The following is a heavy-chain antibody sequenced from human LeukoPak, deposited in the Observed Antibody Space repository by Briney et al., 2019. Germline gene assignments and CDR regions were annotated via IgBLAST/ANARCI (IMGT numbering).Heavy chain of an antibody. CDR3: ARCRDEFGDYGFTS. CDR2: IYDSGST. V-gene: IGHV4-59*01. Sequence: PSETLSLTCTVSGDSITSNYWSWIRQPPGKGLEWIGYIYDSGSTKYNPSLKSRVTISVDTSKNQFSLKLTSVTAADTAVYYCARCRDEFGDYGFTSWGQGTLVTVSS. J-gene: IGHJ5*02. CDR1: GDSITSNY. D-gene: IGHD4-17*01.